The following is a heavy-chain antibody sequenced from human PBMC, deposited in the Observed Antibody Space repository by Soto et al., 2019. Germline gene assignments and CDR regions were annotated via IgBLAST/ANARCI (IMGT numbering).Heavy chain of an antibody. CDR3: ARDKAGRVPYGMDV. J-gene: IGHJ6*02. V-gene: IGHV3-21*01. D-gene: IGHD6-19*01. Sequence: EVQLVESGGGLVKPGGSLRLSCAASGFTFSSYSMNWVRQAPGKGLEWVSSISSSSSYIYYADSVKGRFTISRDNAKNSLYLQMNSLRAEDTAVYYCARDKAGRVPYGMDVWGQGTTVTVS. CDR2: ISSSSSYI. CDR1: GFTFSSYS.